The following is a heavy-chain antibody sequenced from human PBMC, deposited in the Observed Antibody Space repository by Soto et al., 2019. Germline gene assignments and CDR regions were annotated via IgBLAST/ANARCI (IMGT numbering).Heavy chain of an antibody. CDR2: LSYGGSNE. CDR3: AQGAQLWFDVGARSLKYGMAV. Sequence: GGSLRLSCVASEFMFNTYGMHWVRQAPGKGLEGVAILSYGGSNEYYADSVKGRFTISRDNSKNTLYLQMNSLRPEDTAVYYYAQGAQLWFDVGARSLKYGMAVWGQGTTVTVS. V-gene: IGHV3-30*18. D-gene: IGHD5-18*01. J-gene: IGHJ6*02. CDR1: EFMFNTYG.